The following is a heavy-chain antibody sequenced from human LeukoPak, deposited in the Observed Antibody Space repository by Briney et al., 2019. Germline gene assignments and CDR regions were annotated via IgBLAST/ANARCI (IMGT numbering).Heavy chain of an antibody. Sequence: GGSLRLSCAASGFTFDDYAMHWVRQAPGKGLEWVSGISWNSGSIGYADSVKGRFTISRDSAKYSLYLQMNSLRAEDTALYYCAKGYDYYDSSGYYFGQGHYFDYWGQGTLVTVSS. J-gene: IGHJ4*02. CDR2: ISWNSGSI. V-gene: IGHV3-9*01. CDR3: AKGYDYYDSSGYYFGQGHYFDY. CDR1: GFTFDDYA. D-gene: IGHD3-22*01.